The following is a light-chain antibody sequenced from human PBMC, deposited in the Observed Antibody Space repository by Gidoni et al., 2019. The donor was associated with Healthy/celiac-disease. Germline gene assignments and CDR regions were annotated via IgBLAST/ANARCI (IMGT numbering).Light chain of an antibody. V-gene: IGKV1-13*02. Sequence: IQLTQSPPSLSASVGDRVTITCRARQGISSALAWYQQKPGKASTLLINDASSLESGVPSRFCGSRSGTDFTLTISSLLPEDFSTYYCQQFNSYPLTFGGGTKVEIK. J-gene: IGKJ4*01. CDR1: QGISSA. CDR2: DAS. CDR3: QQFNSYPLT.